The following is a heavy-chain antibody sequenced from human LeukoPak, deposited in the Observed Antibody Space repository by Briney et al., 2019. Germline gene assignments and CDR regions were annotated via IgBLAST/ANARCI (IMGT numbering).Heavy chain of an antibody. CDR2: TNAGNGNT. D-gene: IGHD5-12*01. J-gene: IGHJ4*02. Sequence: ASVKVSCKASGYTFTSYAMHWVRQAPGQRLEWMGWTNAGNGNTKYSQKFQGRVTITRDTSASTAYMELSSLRSEDTAVYYCARDGEYSGYALDYWGQGTLVTVSS. CDR3: ARDGEYSGYALDY. V-gene: IGHV1-3*01. CDR1: GYTFTSYA.